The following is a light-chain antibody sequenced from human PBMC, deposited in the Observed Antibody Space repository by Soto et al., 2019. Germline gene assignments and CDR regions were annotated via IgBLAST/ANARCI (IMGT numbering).Light chain of an antibody. J-gene: IGKJ2*01. Sequence: DIVMTQSPDSLAVSLGERATINCKSSQRVLNSSNNKNNLAWYQQRPGQPPKLLIYWASTRESGVPDRFSGSGSGTDFTLTISSLQAEDVAVYYCQQYYNPPYTFGQGTKLEIK. V-gene: IGKV4-1*01. CDR2: WAS. CDR3: QQYYNPPYT. CDR1: QRVLNSSNNKNN.